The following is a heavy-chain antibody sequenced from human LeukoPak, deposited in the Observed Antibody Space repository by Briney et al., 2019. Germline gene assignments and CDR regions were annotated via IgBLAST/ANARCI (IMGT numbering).Heavy chain of an antibody. J-gene: IGHJ4*02. V-gene: IGHV1-18*01. CDR1: GYTFTSYG. D-gene: IGHD6-13*01. CDR3: ARDRWVAAAGTGNY. Sequence: ASVKVSCKASGYTFTSYGISWVRQAPGQGLEWMGWISAYNGNTNYAQKLQGRVTMTTDTSTSTAYMELRSLRSDDTAVYYCARDRWVAAAGTGNYWGQGTLVTVSS. CDR2: ISAYNGNT.